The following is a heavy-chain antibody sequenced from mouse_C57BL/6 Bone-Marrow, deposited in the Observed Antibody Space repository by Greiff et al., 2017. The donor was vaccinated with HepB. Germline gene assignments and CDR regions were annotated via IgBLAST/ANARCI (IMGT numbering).Heavy chain of an antibody. Sequence: VQLQQSGAELVKPGASVKISCKASGYAFSSYWMHWVKQRPGQGLEWIGAIYPGNSDTSYNQKFKGKAKLTAVTSASTAYMELSSLTNEDSAVYYCTRLLSNTGYYFDYWGQGTTLTVSS. D-gene: IGHD2-1*01. CDR1: GYAFSSYW. V-gene: IGHV1-5*01. J-gene: IGHJ2*01. CDR2: IYPGNSDT. CDR3: TRLLSNTGYYFDY.